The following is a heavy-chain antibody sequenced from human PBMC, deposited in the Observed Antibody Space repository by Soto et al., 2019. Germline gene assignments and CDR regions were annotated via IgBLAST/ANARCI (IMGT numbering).Heavy chain of an antibody. CDR1: GGSISSSSYY. CDR3: ATTVMVRGVNSFDY. CDR2: IYYSGST. J-gene: IGHJ4*02. Sequence: PSETLSLTCTVSGGSISSSSYYWGWIRQPPGKGLEWIGSIYYSGSTYYNPSLKSRVTISVDTSKNQFSLKLSSVTAADTAVYYCATTVMVRGVNSFDYWGQGTLVTVS. V-gene: IGHV4-39*01. D-gene: IGHD3-10*01.